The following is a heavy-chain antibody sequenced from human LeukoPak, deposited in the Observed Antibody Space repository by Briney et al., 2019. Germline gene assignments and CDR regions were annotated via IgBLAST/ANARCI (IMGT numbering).Heavy chain of an antibody. J-gene: IGHJ6*03. D-gene: IGHD1-1*01. Sequence: GGSLRLSCAASGFTFSSYTINWVRQAPGKGLEWVSSISSSSSYIYYADSVKGRFTISRDNAKDSLSLQMNSLRAEDTAVYYCARDRLLEDRDYHYYYMDVWGIGTTVTVSS. CDR3: ARDRLLEDRDYHYYYMDV. CDR2: ISSSSSYI. V-gene: IGHV3-21*01. CDR1: GFTFSSYT.